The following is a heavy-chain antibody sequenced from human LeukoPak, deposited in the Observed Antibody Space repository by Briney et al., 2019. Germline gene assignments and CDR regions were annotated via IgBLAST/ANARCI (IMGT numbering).Heavy chain of an antibody. V-gene: IGHV4-34*01. D-gene: IGHD3-22*01. CDR1: GGSFSGYY. J-gene: IGHJ5*02. CDR2: INHSGST. CDR3: ARSMIVEPQGVDP. Sequence: PSETLSLTCAVYGGSFSGYYWSWIRQPPGKGLEWIGEINHSGSTNYNPSLKSRVTISVDTSKNQFSLKLSSVTAADTAVYYCARSMIVEPQGVDPWGQGTLVTVSS.